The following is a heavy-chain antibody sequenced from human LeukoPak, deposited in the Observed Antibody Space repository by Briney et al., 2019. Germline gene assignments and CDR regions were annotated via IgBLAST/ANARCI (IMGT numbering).Heavy chain of an antibody. CDR1: GFTFSSYS. D-gene: IGHD6-13*01. CDR3: ARAPGQQLRGYYFDY. J-gene: IGHJ4*02. Sequence: GGSLRLSCAASGFTFSSYSMNWVRQAPGKGLEWVSSISSNSSYIYYADSVKGRFTISRDNAKNSLYLQMNSLRAEDTAVYYCARAPGQQLRGYYFDYWGQGTLVTVSS. CDR2: ISSNSSYI. V-gene: IGHV3-21*01.